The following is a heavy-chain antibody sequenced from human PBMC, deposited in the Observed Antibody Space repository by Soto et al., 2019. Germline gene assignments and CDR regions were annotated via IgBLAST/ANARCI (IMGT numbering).Heavy chain of an antibody. Sequence: SETLSLTCAVSGGSISSGGYSWSWIRQPPEKGLEWIGYIYHSGSIYYNPSLKSRVTISVDRSKNQFSLKLSSVTAADTAVYYCARGGDSYGHYYYGMDVWGQGTTVTVSS. CDR3: ARGGDSYGHYYYGMDV. D-gene: IGHD5-18*01. V-gene: IGHV4-30-2*01. J-gene: IGHJ6*02. CDR1: GGSISSGGYS. CDR2: IYHSGSI.